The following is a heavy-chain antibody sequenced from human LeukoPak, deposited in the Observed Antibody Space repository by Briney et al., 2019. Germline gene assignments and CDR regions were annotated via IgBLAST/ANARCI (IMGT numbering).Heavy chain of an antibody. V-gene: IGHV3-21*01. Sequence: PGGSLRLSCAASEFTFRSFNMVWVRQAPGKGLEWVSSISTDSKFKYYSDSVTGRLTISRDNAENSLSLQMNSLRVDDTATYYCVRGPRSHRSDLTKWYFDLWGRGTLVSVSS. J-gene: IGHJ2*01. CDR3: VRGPRSHRSDLTKWYFDL. CDR2: ISTDSKFK. CDR1: EFTFRSFN.